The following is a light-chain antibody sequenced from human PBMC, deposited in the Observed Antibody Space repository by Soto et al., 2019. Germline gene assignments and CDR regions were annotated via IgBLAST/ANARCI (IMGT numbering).Light chain of an antibody. CDR2: GAS. CDR1: QSVSSSY. V-gene: IGKV3-20*01. Sequence: EIALTQSAGTLSLSPGERATLSCRASQSVSSSYLAWYQQKPGQAPRLLIYGASSRATGIPDRFSGSGSGTDFPRTISRREPADLDVYYCQLCGGSPPNSFGQGTRLEI. J-gene: IGKJ5*01. CDR3: QLCGGSPPNS.